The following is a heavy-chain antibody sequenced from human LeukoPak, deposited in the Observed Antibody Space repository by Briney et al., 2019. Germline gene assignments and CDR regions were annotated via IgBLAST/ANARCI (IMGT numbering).Heavy chain of an antibody. V-gene: IGHV6-1*01. CDR1: GGSISDNSVA. D-gene: IGHD3-10*02. CDR2: TYFWSKFYI. Sequence: SQTLSLTCALSGGSISDNSVAWHWLRLSPSRDLEGLGRTYFWSKFYIEYAPSVRSRITINPDTSRNQFSLQLASVTPDDTAVYYCARDPSQPGMLTYWGQGTLVTVSS. J-gene: IGHJ4*02. CDR3: ARDPSQPGMLTY.